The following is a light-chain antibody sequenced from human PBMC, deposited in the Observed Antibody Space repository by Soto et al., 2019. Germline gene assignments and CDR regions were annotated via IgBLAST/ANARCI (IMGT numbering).Light chain of an antibody. CDR1: HDIRNY. CDR2: DVF. CDR3: QQYDHLPLT. V-gene: IGKV1-33*01. J-gene: IGKJ4*01. Sequence: DIQMIQSPSSLSASVGDRVTITCQASHDIRNYLNWYQQKPGQAPKLLIYDVFNLEPGVPSRFSGSGFGTDFTFSISSLQPEDFATYYCQQYDHLPLTFGGGTKVDIK.